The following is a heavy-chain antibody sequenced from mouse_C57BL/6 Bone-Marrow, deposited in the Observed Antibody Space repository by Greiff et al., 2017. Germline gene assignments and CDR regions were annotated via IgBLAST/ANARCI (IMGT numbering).Heavy chain of an antibody. CDR3: ARRDYGSPYWYFDV. CDR2: IYPRSGNT. D-gene: IGHD1-1*01. CDR1: GYTFTSYG. V-gene: IGHV1-81*01. J-gene: IGHJ1*03. Sequence: VQLQESGAELVRPGASVKLSCKASGYTFTSYGISWVKQRPGQGLEWIGEIYPRSGNTYYNEKFKGKATLTADKSSSTAYMELRSLTSEDSAVYVCARRDYGSPYWYFDVWGTGTTITLSS.